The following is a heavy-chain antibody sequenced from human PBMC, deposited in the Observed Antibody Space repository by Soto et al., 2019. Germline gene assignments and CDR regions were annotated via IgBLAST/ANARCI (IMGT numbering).Heavy chain of an antibody. Sequence: ASVKVSCKASGYTFTSYGISWVRQAPGQGLEWMGWISAYNGNTNYAQKLQGRVTMTTDTSTSTAYMELRSLRSDDTAVYYCARAAQRTYYDSSCYWPQDYWGQGTLVTVSS. CDR2: ISAYNGNT. J-gene: IGHJ4*02. V-gene: IGHV1-18*01. D-gene: IGHD3-22*01. CDR1: GYTFTSYG. CDR3: ARAAQRTYYDSSCYWPQDY.